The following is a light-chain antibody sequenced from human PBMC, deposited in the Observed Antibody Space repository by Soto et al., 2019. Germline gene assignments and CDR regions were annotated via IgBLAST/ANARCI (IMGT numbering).Light chain of an antibody. CDR3: QQLNSHLLT. Sequence: DIQLTQSPSFLSASVGDRVTITCRASQGISSYLAWYQQKPGKAPKLLIYAASTLRSGVPLRFSGSGSGTEFTLTISSLQPEDFATYYCQQLNSHLLTFGGGTKVEIK. CDR2: AAS. V-gene: IGKV1-9*01. CDR1: QGISSY. J-gene: IGKJ4*01.